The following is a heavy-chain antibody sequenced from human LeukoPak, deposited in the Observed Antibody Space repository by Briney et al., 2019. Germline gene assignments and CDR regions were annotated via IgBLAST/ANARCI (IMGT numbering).Heavy chain of an antibody. J-gene: IGHJ4*02. CDR3: AKGGLGGYYDKEDY. V-gene: IGHV3-30*18. D-gene: IGHD3-22*01. CDR1: GFTLRSYG. CDR2: ISYDGSNK. Sequence: GRSLRLSCAASGFTLRSYGMHWVRQAPGKGLEWVAVISYDGSNKYYADSVKGRFTISRDNSKNTPYLQMNSLRAEDTAVYYCAKGGLGGYYDKEDYWGQGTLVTVSS.